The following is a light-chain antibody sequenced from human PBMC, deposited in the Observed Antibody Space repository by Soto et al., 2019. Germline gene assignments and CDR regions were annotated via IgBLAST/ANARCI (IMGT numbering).Light chain of an antibody. CDR3: QQYNNWPGWT. CDR2: DGS. Sequence: EVVMRQSPATLSVSPGEGATLSCRASQSVSRYLAWYQQKPGQAPRLLIYDGSNRATGIPARFGGSGSGTEFTLTIISLQSEDLAVYHCQQYNNWPGWTFGQGTKVDIK. J-gene: IGKJ1*01. V-gene: IGKV3D-15*01. CDR1: QSVSRY.